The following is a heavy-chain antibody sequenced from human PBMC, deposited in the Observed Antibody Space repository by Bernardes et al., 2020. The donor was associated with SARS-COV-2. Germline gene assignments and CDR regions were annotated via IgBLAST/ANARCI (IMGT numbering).Heavy chain of an antibody. V-gene: IGHV3-30-3*01. Sequence: SLIPSCAASGFTFRSYAMHWVRQAPGQGLEWVAVISYDGSNKYYADSVKGRFTISRDNSKNTLYLQMNSLRAEDTAVYYCAGELGDYGMDVWGQGTTVTVSS. CDR1: GFTFRSYA. D-gene: IGHD7-27*01. CDR3: AGELGDYGMDV. CDR2: ISYDGSNK. J-gene: IGHJ6*02.